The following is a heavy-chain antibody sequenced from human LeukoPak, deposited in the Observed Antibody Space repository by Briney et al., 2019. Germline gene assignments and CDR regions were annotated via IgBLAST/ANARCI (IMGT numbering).Heavy chain of an antibody. V-gene: IGHV1-2*02. CDR1: GYTFTGHF. D-gene: IGHD5-24*01. Sequence: GASVKVSCKASGYTFTGHFIFWVRQAPGQGLEWMGWMNPSFGGTDYAQRFHGRVTMTRDTSISTAYMEMSSLGSDDTAMYYCARVRDGVNYRNWAFDYWGQGTLVTVSS. J-gene: IGHJ4*02. CDR2: MNPSFGGT. CDR3: ARVRDGVNYRNWAFDY.